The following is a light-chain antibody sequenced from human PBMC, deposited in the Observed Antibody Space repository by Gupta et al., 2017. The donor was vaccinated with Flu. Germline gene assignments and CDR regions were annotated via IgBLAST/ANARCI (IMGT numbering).Light chain of an antibody. Sequence: DMVMSQSPLSLPVTLGERASISCRSNQSLLHSNGYNYLDWYLQKPGQSPQLLIYVGSNRSSGVPDRFSGSGSGTDFTLKISRVEAEDVGIYYCMQAIQTPWTFGQGTKVEIK. CDR1: QSLLHSNGYNY. CDR3: MQAIQTPWT. J-gene: IGKJ1*01. CDR2: VGS. V-gene: IGKV2-28*01.